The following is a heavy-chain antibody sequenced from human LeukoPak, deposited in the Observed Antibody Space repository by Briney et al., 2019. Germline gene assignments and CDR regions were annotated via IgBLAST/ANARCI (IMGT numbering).Heavy chain of an antibody. Sequence: PGGRLRLSCVASGFALSRYGISWVRQAPGKGLEWVSGIGGTGFASYSADSVKGRFTISKDNSKNTLYLQMNSLRAEDTAVYYCARGLIRPGDCYPNWHYDLWGRGTLVTVSS. J-gene: IGHJ2*01. CDR1: GFALSRYG. V-gene: IGHV3-23*01. D-gene: IGHD2-21*02. CDR2: IGGTGFAS. CDR3: ARGLIRPGDCYPNWHYDL.